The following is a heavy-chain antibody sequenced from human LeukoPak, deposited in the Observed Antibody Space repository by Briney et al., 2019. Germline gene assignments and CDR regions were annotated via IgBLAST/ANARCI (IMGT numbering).Heavy chain of an antibody. CDR3: AKVPPSITAAGNWLGP. J-gene: IGHJ5*02. CDR2: INPNTGGT. Sequence: ASVKVSCKASGYTFTGYYIHWVRQAPGQGLGWMGRINPNTGGTDYAQKFQGRVTMTRDTSITTAYMELSRLTSDDTAIYYCAKVPPSITAAGNWLGPWGQGALVTDSS. V-gene: IGHV1-2*06. D-gene: IGHD6-13*01. CDR1: GYTFTGYY.